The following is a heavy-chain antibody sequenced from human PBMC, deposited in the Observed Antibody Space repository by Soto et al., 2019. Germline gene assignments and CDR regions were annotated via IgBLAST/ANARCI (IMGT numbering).Heavy chain of an antibody. CDR2: IYYSGST. J-gene: IGHJ5*02. CDR1: GGSVSSGSYY. D-gene: IGHD2-2*01. V-gene: IGHV4-61*01. CDR3: AREQAQRYYAAFPNWFDP. Sequence: SETLSVTCTVSGGSVSSGSYYWSWIRQPPREGLEWIGYIYYSGSTYYNPSLKSRVTISVDTSKNQFSLKLSSVTAADTAVYYCAREQAQRYYAAFPNWFDPWGHGTLVTVSS.